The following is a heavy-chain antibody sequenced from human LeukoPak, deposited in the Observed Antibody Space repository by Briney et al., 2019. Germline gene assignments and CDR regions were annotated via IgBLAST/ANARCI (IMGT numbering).Heavy chain of an antibody. CDR2: IYTSGST. J-gene: IGHJ4*02. D-gene: IGHD3-10*01. Sequence: SETLSLTCTVSGGSISSYYWSWIRQPPGKGLEWIGRIYTSGSTNYNPSLKSRVTMSVDTSKNQFSLKLSSVTAADTAVYYCATGGYASGSDYWGQGTLVTVSS. CDR3: ATGGYASGSDY. V-gene: IGHV4-4*07. CDR1: GGSISSYY.